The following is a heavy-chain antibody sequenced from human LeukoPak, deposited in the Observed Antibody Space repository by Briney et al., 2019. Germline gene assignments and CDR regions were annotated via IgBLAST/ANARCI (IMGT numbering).Heavy chain of an antibody. CDR3: ARRDYCTSTSCYESYNWFDP. CDR2: INHSGST. V-gene: IGHV4-34*01. Sequence: SETLSLTCAVYGGSFSGYYWSWIRKPPGKGLEWIGEINHSGSTNYNPSLKSRVTISVDTSKNQFSLKLSSVTAADTAVYYCARRDYCTSTSCYESYNWFDPWGQGTQVTVSS. J-gene: IGHJ5*02. D-gene: IGHD2-2*01. CDR1: GGSFSGYY.